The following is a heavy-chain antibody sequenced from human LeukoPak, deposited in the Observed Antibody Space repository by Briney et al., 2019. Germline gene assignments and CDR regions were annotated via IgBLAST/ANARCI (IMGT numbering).Heavy chain of an antibody. Sequence: GGSLRLSCAASGFTFSTYSMNWVRQAPGKGLEWVSFISSGSSYIYYADSVKGRFTISRDNAKNTLYLQMNSLRAEDTAVYYCAKDGQQLTCDYWGQGTLVTVSS. CDR3: AKDGQQLTCDY. CDR1: GFTFSTYS. CDR2: ISSGSSYI. D-gene: IGHD6-13*01. J-gene: IGHJ4*02. V-gene: IGHV3-21*01.